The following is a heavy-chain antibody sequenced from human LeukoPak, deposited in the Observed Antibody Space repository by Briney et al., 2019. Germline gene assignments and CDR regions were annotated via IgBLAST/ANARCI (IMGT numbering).Heavy chain of an antibody. CDR2: ISWNSGII. CDR3: AKDLLALFQAIDS. D-gene: IGHD2-15*01. Sequence: SLRLYCAASGLTFDDYAMQWVRQAPGKGMEWVSGISWNSGIIGYADSVEGRFTISRENVKNSLYLQMNSLRAEDTALYYCAKDLLALFQAIDSWGQGTLVTVSS. V-gene: IGHV3-9*01. J-gene: IGHJ4*02. CDR1: GLTFDDYA.